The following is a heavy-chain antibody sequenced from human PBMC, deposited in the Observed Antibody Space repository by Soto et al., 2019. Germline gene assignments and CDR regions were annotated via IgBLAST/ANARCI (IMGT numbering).Heavy chain of an antibody. CDR2: LGAARDP. CDR3: AKSPNFYCSSPNCYKYYFDH. D-gene: IGHD2-2*02. J-gene: IGHJ4*02. CDR1: GFSFRDYD. Sequence: EVQLVESGGGSVQPGESLRLSCAASGFSFRDYDMHWVRQRKGKGLEWVSALGAARDPYYVGSVKGRFSVSRDNAQNSLFLQMNSLRPEDTAVYYCAKSPNFYCSSPNCYKYYFDHWGQGTRVTVSS. V-gene: IGHV3-13*05.